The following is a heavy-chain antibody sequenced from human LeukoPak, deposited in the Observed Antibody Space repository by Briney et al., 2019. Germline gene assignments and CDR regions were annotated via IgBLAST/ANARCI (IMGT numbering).Heavy chain of an antibody. D-gene: IGHD5-12*01. J-gene: IGHJ4*02. Sequence: PGGSLRLSCAASGFTFSDYYMSWIRQAPGKGLEWVAVISYDGSNKYYADSVKGRFTISRDNSKNTLYLQMNSLRAEDTAVYYCAREGEWLRGNFDYWGQGTLVTVSS. CDR2: ISYDGSNK. V-gene: IGHV3-30-3*01. CDR1: GFTFSDYY. CDR3: AREGEWLRGNFDY.